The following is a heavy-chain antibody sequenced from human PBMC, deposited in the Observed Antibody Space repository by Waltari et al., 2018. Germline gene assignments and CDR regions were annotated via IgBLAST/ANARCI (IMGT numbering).Heavy chain of an antibody. D-gene: IGHD3-3*01. CDR3: ARVAAYYDFWSGTRNTLTSWYFDL. V-gene: IGHV3-48*03. J-gene: IGHJ2*01. CDR2: ISSSGSTI. Sequence: VRQAPGKGLEWVSYISSSGSTIYYADSVKGRFTISRDNAKNSLYLQMNSLRAEDTAVYYCARVAAYYDFWSGTRNTLTSWYFDLWGRGTLVTVSS.